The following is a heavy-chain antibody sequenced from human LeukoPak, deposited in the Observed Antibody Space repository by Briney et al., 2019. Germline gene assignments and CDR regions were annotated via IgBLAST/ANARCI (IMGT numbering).Heavy chain of an antibody. D-gene: IGHD2-15*01. J-gene: IGHJ5*02. Sequence: ASVKVSCKASGYTFTGYDINWVRQAPGQGLEWMGWINPNSGGTNYAQKFQGRVTMTRDTSISTAYMELSRLRSDDTAVYYCARGLGGYCSGGSCYRGNDWFDPWGQGTLVTVSS. CDR1: GYTFTGYD. V-gene: IGHV1-2*02. CDR2: INPNSGGT. CDR3: ARGLGGYCSGGSCYRGNDWFDP.